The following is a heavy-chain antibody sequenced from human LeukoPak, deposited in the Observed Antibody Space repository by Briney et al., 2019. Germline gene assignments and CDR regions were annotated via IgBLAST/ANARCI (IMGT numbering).Heavy chain of an antibody. CDR3: ARAEFITIFGVVIINYYYYMDV. CDR1: GYTFTSYD. V-gene: IGHV1-8*01. J-gene: IGHJ6*03. D-gene: IGHD3-3*01. Sequence: ASVKVSCKASGYTFTSYDINWVRQATGQGLEWMGWMNPNSGNTGYAQKFQGRVTVTRNTSISTAYMELSSLRSEDTAVYYCARAEFITIFGVVIINYYYYMDVWGKGTTVTVSS. CDR2: MNPNSGNT.